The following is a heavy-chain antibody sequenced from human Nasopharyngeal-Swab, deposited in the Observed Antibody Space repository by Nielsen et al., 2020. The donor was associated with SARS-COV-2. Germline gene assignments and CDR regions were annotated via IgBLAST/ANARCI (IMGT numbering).Heavy chain of an antibody. D-gene: IGHD6-13*01. CDR2: IYYSGST. J-gene: IGHJ4*02. Sequence: RQAPGKGLEWIGYIYYSGSTYSNPSLKSRVTISVDTSKNQFSLKLSSVTAADTAVYYCARARAAAGIYFDYWGQGTLVTVSS. V-gene: IGHV4-31*02. CDR3: ARARAAAGIYFDY.